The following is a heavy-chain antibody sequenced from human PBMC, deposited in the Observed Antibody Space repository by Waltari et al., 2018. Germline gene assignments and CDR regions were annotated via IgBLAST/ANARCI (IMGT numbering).Heavy chain of an antibody. CDR1: GGTFSSYA. D-gene: IGHD6-6*01. J-gene: IGHJ4*02. Sequence: QVQLVQSGAAVKKPGSSVKVSCKASGGTFSSYAISWVRQAPGQGLEWMGGSIPIFGTANYAQKFQGRVTITTDESTSTAYMELSSLRSEDTAVYYCARGLISYSSSGYQYYFDYWGQGTLVTVSS. V-gene: IGHV1-69*05. CDR2: SIPIFGTA. CDR3: ARGLISYSSSGYQYYFDY.